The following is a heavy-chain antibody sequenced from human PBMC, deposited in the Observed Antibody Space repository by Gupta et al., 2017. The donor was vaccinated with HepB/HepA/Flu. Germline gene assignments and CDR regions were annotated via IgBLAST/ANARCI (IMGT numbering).Heavy chain of an antibody. CDR1: GFTFSSYG. J-gene: IGHJ4*02. Sequence: QVQLVESGGGVVQPGRSLRLSCAASGFTFSSYGMHWVRQAPGKGLEWVAVIWYDGSNKYYADSVKGRFTISRDNSKNTLYLQMNSLRAEDTAVYYCARDLGSLAEDDFWSGYPFDYWGQGTLVTVSS. D-gene: IGHD3-3*01. CDR3: ARDLGSLAEDDFWSGYPFDY. V-gene: IGHV3-33*01. CDR2: IWYDGSNK.